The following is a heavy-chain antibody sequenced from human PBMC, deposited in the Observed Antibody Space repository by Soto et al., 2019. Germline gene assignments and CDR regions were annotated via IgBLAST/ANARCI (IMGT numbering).Heavy chain of an antibody. J-gene: IGHJ5*02. Sequence: QVQLVESGGGLVRPGGSLRLSCAASGFTFSDYDMSWIRQAPGKGLEWVSCISSSGTTTYYADSVKGQFTISRDNAKNSLYVEMNSLIVEDTAVYYCASNGTRAARPNHWGQGCLVTASS. CDR2: ISSSGTTT. CDR3: ASNGTRAARPNH. V-gene: IGHV3-11*01. CDR1: GFTFSDYD. D-gene: IGHD6-6*01.